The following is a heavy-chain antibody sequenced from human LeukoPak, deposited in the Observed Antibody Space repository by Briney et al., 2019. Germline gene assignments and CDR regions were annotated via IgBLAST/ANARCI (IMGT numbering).Heavy chain of an antibody. V-gene: IGHV4-4*09. J-gene: IGHJ6*03. CDR2: IYTSGST. CDR1: GGSISSYY. Sequence: PSETLSLTCTVSGGSISSYYWSWIRQPPGKGLEWIGYIYTSGSTHYNPSLKSRVTISVDTSKNQFSLKLSSVTAADTAVYYSARLTAGIAAQPYYYYMDVWGKGTTVTVSS. CDR3: ARLTAGIAAQPYYYYMDV. D-gene: IGHD6-6*01.